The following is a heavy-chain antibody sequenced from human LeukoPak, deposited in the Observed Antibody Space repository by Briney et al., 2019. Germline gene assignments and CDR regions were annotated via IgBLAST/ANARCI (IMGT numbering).Heavy chain of an antibody. CDR2: IRYDGSNK. D-gene: IGHD2-2*01. Sequence: PGGSLRLSCAASGFTFSSYGMHWVRQAPGKGLEWVAFIRYDGSNKYYADSVKGRFTISRDNSKNTLYLQMNSLRAEDTAVYYCAKESLGSSTSLDYYYYYMDVWGKGTTVTISS. J-gene: IGHJ6*03. V-gene: IGHV3-30*02. CDR3: AKESLGSSTSLDYYYYYMDV. CDR1: GFTFSSYG.